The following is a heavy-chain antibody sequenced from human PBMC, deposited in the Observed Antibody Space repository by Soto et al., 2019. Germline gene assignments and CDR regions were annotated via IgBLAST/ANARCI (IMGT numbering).Heavy chain of an antibody. J-gene: IGHJ4*02. Sequence: QVQLQESGPGLVKPSETLSLTCTVSGGSISSYYCSWIRQPPGKGLEWIGYIYYSGSTNYNPSLKSRVTISVDTSKIQFSLKLGYVTAADTAVYYCARRWGFTFDYWGQGTLVTVSS. CDR1: GGSISSYY. D-gene: IGHD1-26*01. V-gene: IGHV4-59*08. CDR2: IYYSGST. CDR3: ARRWGFTFDY.